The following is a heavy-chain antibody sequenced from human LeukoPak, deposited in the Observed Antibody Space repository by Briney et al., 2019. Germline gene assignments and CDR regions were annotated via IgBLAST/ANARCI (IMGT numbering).Heavy chain of an antibody. CDR2: IYYSGST. Sequence: PSETLSLTCTVSGGSISSSSYYWGWIRQPPGKGLEWIGSIYYSGSTYYNPSLKSRVTISVDTSKNQFSLKLSSVTAADTAVYYCARLGELLRRSTGDYWGQGTLVTVSS. D-gene: IGHD1-26*01. V-gene: IGHV4-39*07. J-gene: IGHJ4*02. CDR1: GGSISSSSYY. CDR3: ARLGELLRRSTGDY.